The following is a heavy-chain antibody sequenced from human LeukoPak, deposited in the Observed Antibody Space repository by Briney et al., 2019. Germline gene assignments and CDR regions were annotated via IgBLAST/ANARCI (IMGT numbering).Heavy chain of an antibody. D-gene: IGHD6-19*01. Sequence: PSETLSLTCTVSGGSISSYYWSWIRQPAGKGLEWIGRIYTSGSTNYNPSLKSRVTMSVDTSKNQFSLKLSSVTAADTAVYYCARGYSSGWYGPEYFQHWGQGPLVTVSS. V-gene: IGHV4-4*07. J-gene: IGHJ1*01. CDR3: ARGYSSGWYGPEYFQH. CDR1: GGSISSYY. CDR2: IYTSGST.